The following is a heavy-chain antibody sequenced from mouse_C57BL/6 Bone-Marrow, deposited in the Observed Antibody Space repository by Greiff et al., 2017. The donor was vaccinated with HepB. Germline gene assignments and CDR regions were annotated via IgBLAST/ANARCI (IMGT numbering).Heavy chain of an antibody. CDR2: INPGSGYT. CDR3: ARARQLRLLDY. D-gene: IGHD3-2*02. CDR1: GYTFTTYW. Sequence: VQLQQSGAELAKPGASVRLSCKASGYTFTTYWMHWVKQRPGQGLDWIGYINPGSGYTKYNQKFKSKATLTVDTSSSTAYMQLSSLTSEDSAVYYCARARQLRLLDYWGQGTTLTVSS. J-gene: IGHJ2*01. V-gene: IGHV1-7*01.